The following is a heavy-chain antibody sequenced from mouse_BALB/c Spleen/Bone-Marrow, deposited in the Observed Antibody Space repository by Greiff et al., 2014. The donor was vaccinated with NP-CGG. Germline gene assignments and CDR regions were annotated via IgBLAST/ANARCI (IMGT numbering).Heavy chain of an antibody. D-gene: IGHD2-4*01. CDR3: ARGISTMITAWFAY. CDR2: INPYNGGT. Sequence: EVQLQQSGPELVKPGASMKISCKASGYSFTGYTMNWVKQSHGKNLEWIGLINPYNGGTSYNQKFKGKATLTVDKSSSTAYMELLSLTSEDSAVYHCARGISTMITAWFAYWGQGTLVTVSA. J-gene: IGHJ3*01. CDR1: GYSFTGYT. V-gene: IGHV1-18*01.